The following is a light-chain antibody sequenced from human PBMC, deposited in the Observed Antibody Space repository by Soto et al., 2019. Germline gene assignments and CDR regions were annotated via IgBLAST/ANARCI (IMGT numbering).Light chain of an antibody. Sequence: EIVLTQSPPTLSLSPGERATLSCSASQSVSSYLAWYQQKPGQAPRLLIYDASNRATGIPARFSGSGSGTDFTLTISSLEPEDFAVYYCQQRSNWPSITFGQGTRLEIK. J-gene: IGKJ5*01. CDR2: DAS. CDR3: QQRSNWPSIT. CDR1: QSVSSY. V-gene: IGKV3-11*01.